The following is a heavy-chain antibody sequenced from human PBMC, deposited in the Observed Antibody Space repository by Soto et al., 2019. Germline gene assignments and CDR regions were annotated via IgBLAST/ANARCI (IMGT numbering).Heavy chain of an antibody. CDR1: GFTFSNLG. D-gene: IGHD3-16*01. CDR3: ARPRGGQPGPFDD. J-gene: IGHJ4*02. CDR2: IWFDGSNQ. Sequence: AGGSLRLSCAASGFTFSNLGMHWVRQAPGKGLEWVAVIWFDGSNQYYADPVKGRFTISRDNSKNTLYLQMNNLRAEDTAVYYCARPRGGQPGPFDDWGQGTLVTVSS. V-gene: IGHV3-33*01.